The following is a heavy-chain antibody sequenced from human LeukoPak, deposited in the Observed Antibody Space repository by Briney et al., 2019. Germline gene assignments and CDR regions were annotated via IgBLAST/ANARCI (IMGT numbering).Heavy chain of an antibody. CDR3: ARGLQVAGPDAFDI. CDR1: GFTVSSNY. CDR2: IYSGGST. J-gene: IGHJ3*02. D-gene: IGHD2-15*01. V-gene: IGHV3-53*01. Sequence: GGSLRLSCAASGFTVSSNYMSWVRQAPGKGLEWVSVIYSGGSTYYADSVKGRFTISRDNSKNTLYLQMNSLRAEDTAVYYCARGLQVAGPDAFDIWGQGTMVTVSS.